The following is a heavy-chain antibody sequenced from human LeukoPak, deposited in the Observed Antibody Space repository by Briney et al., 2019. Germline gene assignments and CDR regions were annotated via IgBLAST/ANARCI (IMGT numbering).Heavy chain of an antibody. Sequence: PGGSLRLSCAASGFTFDDYAMHWVRQAPGKGLEWVSGISWNSGSIGYADSVKGRFTISRDNAKNSLYLQMNSLRAEDTALYYCAKDMGVVVPAAMLGDYYYGMDVWGQGTTVTVSS. CDR3: AKDMGVVVPAAMLGDYYYGMDV. V-gene: IGHV3-9*01. J-gene: IGHJ6*02. CDR1: GFTFDDYA. D-gene: IGHD2-2*01. CDR2: ISWNSGSI.